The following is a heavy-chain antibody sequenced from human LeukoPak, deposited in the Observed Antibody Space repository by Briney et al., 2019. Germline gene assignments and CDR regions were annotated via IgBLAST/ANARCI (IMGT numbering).Heavy chain of an antibody. CDR1: GFTFGSYS. D-gene: IGHD2-21*02. CDR2: ISSSSSYI. J-gene: IGHJ4*02. CDR3: ARDEVEAYCGGDCYSFDY. Sequence: GGSLRLSCAASGFTFGSYSMNWVRQAPGKGLEWVSSISSSSSYIYYADSVKGRFTISRDNAKNSLYLQMNSLRAEDTAVYYCARDEVEAYCGGDCYSFDYWGQGTLVTVSS. V-gene: IGHV3-21*01.